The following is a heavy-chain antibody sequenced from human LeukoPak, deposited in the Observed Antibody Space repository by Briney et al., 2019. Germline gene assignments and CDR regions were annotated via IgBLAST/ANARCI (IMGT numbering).Heavy chain of an antibody. CDR3: AKDLRESYSSSWYVFDY. CDR2: ISGSGGST. D-gene: IGHD6-13*01. Sequence: GGFLRLSCAASGFTFSSYGMHWVRQAPGKGLEWVSAISGSGGSTYYADSVKGRFTISRDNSKNTLYLQMNSLRAEDTAVYYCAKDLRESYSSSWYVFDYWGQGTLVTVSS. CDR1: GFTFSSYG. J-gene: IGHJ4*02. V-gene: IGHV3-23*01.